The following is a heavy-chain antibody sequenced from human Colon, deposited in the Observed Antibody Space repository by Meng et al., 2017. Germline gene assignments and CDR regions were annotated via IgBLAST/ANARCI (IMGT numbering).Heavy chain of an antibody. CDR1: GGSISSSNW. V-gene: IGHV4-4*02. CDR2: IYHSGST. CDR3: ARGSYYDSSGYYWGCYYFDY. D-gene: IGHD3-22*01. Sequence: SETLSLTCAVSGGSISSSNWWSWVRQPPGKGLEWIGEIYHSGSTNYNPSLKSRVTISVDKSKNQFSLKLSSVTAADTAVYYCARGSYYDSSGYYWGCYYFDYWGQGTLVTVSS. J-gene: IGHJ4*02.